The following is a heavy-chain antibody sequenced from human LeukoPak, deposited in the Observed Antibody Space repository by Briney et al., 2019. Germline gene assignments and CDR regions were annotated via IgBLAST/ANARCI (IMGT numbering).Heavy chain of an antibody. J-gene: IGHJ5*02. CDR1: GGSISSYY. CDR2: IYYSGSA. CDR3: ARRGRYSSSWNWFDP. V-gene: IGHV4-59*08. D-gene: IGHD6-13*01. Sequence: SETLSLTCTVSGGSISSYYWSWIRQPPGKGLEWIGYIYYSGSANYNPSLKSRVTISVDTSKNQFSLKLSSVTAADTAVYYCARRGRYSSSWNWFDPWGQGTLVTVSS.